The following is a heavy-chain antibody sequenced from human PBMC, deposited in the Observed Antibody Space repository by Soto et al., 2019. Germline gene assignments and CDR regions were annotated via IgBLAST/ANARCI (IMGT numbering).Heavy chain of an antibody. CDR2: ISAYNGHT. Sequence: ASVKVSCKASGYTFTNFGFSWVRQAPGQGLEWMGWISAYNGHTNYAQKVQGRVTMTTDTSTSTAYMELRSLRSDDTAVYYCAGGTTVGFPFNYWGQGTLVNVSS. V-gene: IGHV1-18*01. J-gene: IGHJ4*02. D-gene: IGHD4-17*01. CDR1: GYTFTNFG. CDR3: AGGTTVGFPFNY.